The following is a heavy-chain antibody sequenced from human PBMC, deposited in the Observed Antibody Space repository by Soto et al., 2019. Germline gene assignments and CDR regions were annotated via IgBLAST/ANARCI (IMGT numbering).Heavy chain of an antibody. CDR1: GFTFSDFA. Sequence: EVQVLESGGGLVQPGGSLRLSCAATGFTFSDFAMSWVRQAPGTGLEWVSRIYGGGNGPHYADSVKGRVTISRDNSKNTLYLQMNSLRAEDTAVYYCAKMEGMDPWAYSFDYWGQGPLVTVSP. D-gene: IGHD2-2*03. CDR2: IYGGGNGP. V-gene: IGHV3-23*01. J-gene: IGHJ4*02. CDR3: AKMEGMDPWAYSFDY.